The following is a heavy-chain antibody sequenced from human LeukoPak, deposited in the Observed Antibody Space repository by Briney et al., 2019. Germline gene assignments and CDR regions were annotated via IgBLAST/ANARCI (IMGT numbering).Heavy chain of an antibody. CDR3: ARDKAFYYGSGSYHPDY. Sequence: ASVKVSCKASGYIFTSYGISWVRQAPGQGLEWMGWISAYNGNTNYAQKLQGRVTMTTDTSTSTAYMELRSLRSDDTAVYYCARDKAFYYGSGSYHPDYWGQGTLVTVSS. J-gene: IGHJ4*02. V-gene: IGHV1-18*01. CDR1: GYIFTSYG. CDR2: ISAYNGNT. D-gene: IGHD3-10*01.